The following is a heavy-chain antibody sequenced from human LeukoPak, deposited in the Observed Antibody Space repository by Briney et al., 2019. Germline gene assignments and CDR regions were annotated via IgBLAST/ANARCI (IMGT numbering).Heavy chain of an antibody. J-gene: IGHJ4*02. D-gene: IGHD5-18*01. CDR3: ANLDYSNGY. CDR1: GFTSDDYA. V-gene: IGHV3-9*02. CDR2: MRWDSGSI. Sequence: GRSLGLSCAASGFTSDDYAMRWVRQAPGKGLGCVSGMRWDSGSIGYADSVKGQFTISRDNAKNPLYLQMNSLRAEDTALYYCANLDYSNGYWGQGTLVTVSS.